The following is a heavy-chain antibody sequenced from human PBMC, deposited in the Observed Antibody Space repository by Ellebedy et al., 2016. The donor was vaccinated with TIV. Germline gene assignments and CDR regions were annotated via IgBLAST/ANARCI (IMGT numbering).Heavy chain of an antibody. CDR3: ARAITAYYYYYMDV. CDR1: GYTFTGYY. J-gene: IGHJ6*03. V-gene: IGHV1-2*02. Sequence: ASVKVSXXTSGYTFTGYYIHWVRQAPGQGLEWMGWINPNSGGTIYAQKFQGRVTMTGDTSISTAYMDLSRLRSDDTAVYYCARAITAYYYYYMDVWGKGTTVTVSS. CDR2: INPNSGGT. D-gene: IGHD1-20*01.